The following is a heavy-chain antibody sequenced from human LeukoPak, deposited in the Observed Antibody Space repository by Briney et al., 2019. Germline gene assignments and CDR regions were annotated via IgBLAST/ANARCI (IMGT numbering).Heavy chain of an antibody. CDR1: GFTFSSYA. D-gene: IGHD2-2*01. J-gene: IGHJ4*02. Sequence: PGGSLRLSCAASGFTFSSYAMSWARQAPGKGLEWVANIKQDGSEKYYVDSVKGRFTISRDNAKNSLYLQMNSLRAEDTAVYYCARGGDIVVVPAAQALDYWGQGTLVTVSS. V-gene: IGHV3-7*01. CDR2: IKQDGSEK. CDR3: ARGGDIVVVPAAQALDY.